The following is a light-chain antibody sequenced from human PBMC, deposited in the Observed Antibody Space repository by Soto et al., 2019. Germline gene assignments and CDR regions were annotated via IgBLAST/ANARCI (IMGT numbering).Light chain of an antibody. V-gene: IGKV3-15*01. CDR3: QQYNNWPPYT. CDR2: GAS. Sequence: ETVMTQSPATLSVSPGERATLSCRASQSVSSKLAWYQQKFGQAPRLLIYGASTRATGIPARFSRSGSGTEFTLTISSLQSEDFAVYYCQQYNNWPPYTFGQGTKLEIK. J-gene: IGKJ2*01. CDR1: QSVSSK.